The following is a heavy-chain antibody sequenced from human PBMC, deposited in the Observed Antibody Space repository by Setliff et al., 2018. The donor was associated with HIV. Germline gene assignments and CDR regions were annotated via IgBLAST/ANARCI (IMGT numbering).Heavy chain of an antibody. CDR2: IYTSGST. J-gene: IGHJ3*01. CDR1: GGSISSGTSY. D-gene: IGHD3-10*01. Sequence: PSETLSLTCTVSGGSISSGTSYWSWIRQPAGKGLEWIGRIYTSGSTTYNPPFQGQVTISVDKSITSAFLQLRRVKVSDTGLYFCARSRVGSSDAFDVWGQGTLVTVSS. CDR3: ARSRVGSSDAFDV. V-gene: IGHV4-61*02.